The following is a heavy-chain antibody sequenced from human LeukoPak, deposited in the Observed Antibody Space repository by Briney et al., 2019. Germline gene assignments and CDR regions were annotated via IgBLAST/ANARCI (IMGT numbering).Heavy chain of an antibody. CDR1: GDSVSSNRVA. Sequence: KPSQTLSLTCAISGDSVSSNRVAWNWIRQSPTRGLEWLGRTYYRSKWNHDYGVFVRGRITIYADTSKNEFHLHLNSVTPEDTAVYYCAMDNWGELYLDNWGQGTLVTVSS. CDR2: TYYRSKWNH. J-gene: IGHJ4*02. V-gene: IGHV6-1*01. D-gene: IGHD1-1*01. CDR3: AMDNWGELYLDN.